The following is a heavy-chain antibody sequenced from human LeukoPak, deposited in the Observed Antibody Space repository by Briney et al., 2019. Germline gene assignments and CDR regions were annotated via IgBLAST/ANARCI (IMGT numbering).Heavy chain of an antibody. CDR3: ARRDRYCSSTSCYGHRFDP. Sequence: SETLSLTCTVSGGSISTSSYYWGWIRQPPGKGPEWIGSIFYSGRTYYNPSLKSRLIISVDTSKNQFSLKLSSVPAADTAVYYCARRDRYCSSTSCYGHRFDPWGQGTLVTVS. D-gene: IGHD2-2*01. CDR1: GGSISTSSYY. CDR2: IFYSGRT. V-gene: IGHV4-39*01. J-gene: IGHJ5*02.